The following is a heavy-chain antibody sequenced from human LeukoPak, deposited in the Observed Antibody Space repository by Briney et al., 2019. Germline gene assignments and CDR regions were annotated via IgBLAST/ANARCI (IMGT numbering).Heavy chain of an antibody. Sequence: SETLSLTCAVYGGSFSGYYRSWIRHPPEKGLEWIGEINHSGSTNYNPSLKSRVTISVDTSKNQFSLKLTSVTAADTAVYYCARGGRLAAAGADYWGQGTLVTVSS. CDR2: INHSGST. CDR3: ARGGRLAAAGADY. V-gene: IGHV4-34*01. D-gene: IGHD6-13*01. CDR1: GGSFSGYY. J-gene: IGHJ4*02.